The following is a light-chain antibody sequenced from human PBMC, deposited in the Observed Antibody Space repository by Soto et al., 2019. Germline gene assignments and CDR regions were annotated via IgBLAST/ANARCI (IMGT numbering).Light chain of an antibody. Sequence: EIVLTQSPATLSLSPGERATLSCRASQSVSSYLAWYQQKPGQAPRLLIYDASNRATGIPARFSGSGSGTAFTLTISSLEPEDFAVYYCQQRRTWPPTFGQGTKLEIK. CDR3: QQRRTWPPT. J-gene: IGKJ2*01. CDR2: DAS. CDR1: QSVSSY. V-gene: IGKV3-11*01.